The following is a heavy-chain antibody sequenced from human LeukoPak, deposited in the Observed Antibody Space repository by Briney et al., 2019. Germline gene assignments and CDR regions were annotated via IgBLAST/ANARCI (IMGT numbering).Heavy chain of an antibody. J-gene: IGHJ4*02. V-gene: IGHV4-61*05. CDR3: ARGSGSYFTLFDY. D-gene: IGHD3-10*01. CDR2: IYYSGST. Sequence: SETLSLTCTVSGGSISSSSYYWGWIRQPPGKGLEWIGYIYYSGSTNYNPSHKSRVTISVDTSKNQFSLKLSSVTAADTAVYYCARGSGSYFTLFDYWGQGTLVTVSS. CDR1: GGSISSSSYY.